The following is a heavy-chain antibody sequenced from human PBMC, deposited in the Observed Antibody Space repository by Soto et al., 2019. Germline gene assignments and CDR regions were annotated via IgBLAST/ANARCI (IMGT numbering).Heavy chain of an antibody. CDR2: ISSSGNTI. CDR1: GFTFSDYY. D-gene: IGHD3-3*01. Sequence: QVQLVESGGGLVKPGGSLRLSCAASGFTFSDYYMTWIRQAPGKGLEWVSYISSSGNTIYYADSVKGRFTISRDNAKNSLYLQMSSLRADDTAVYYCAGDRGADFWSACVDPWGQGTLVTVSS. V-gene: IGHV3-11*01. J-gene: IGHJ5*02. CDR3: AGDRGADFWSACVDP.